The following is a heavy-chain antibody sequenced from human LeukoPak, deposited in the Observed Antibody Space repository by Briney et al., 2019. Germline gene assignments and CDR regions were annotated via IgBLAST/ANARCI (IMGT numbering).Heavy chain of an antibody. CDR2: INHSRST. Sequence: SETLSLTCAVYGGSFSGYYWSWIRQPPGKGLEWIGEINHSRSTNYNPSLKSRVTISVDTSKNQFSLKLSSVTAADTAVYYCARGPPTRYCSSTSCYQYYYYGMDVWGQGTTVTVSS. J-gene: IGHJ6*02. CDR1: GGSFSGYY. V-gene: IGHV4-34*01. CDR3: ARGPPTRYCSSTSCYQYYYYGMDV. D-gene: IGHD2-2*01.